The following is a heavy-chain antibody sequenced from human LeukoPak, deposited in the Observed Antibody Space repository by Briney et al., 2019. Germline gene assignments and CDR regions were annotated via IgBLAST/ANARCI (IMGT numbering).Heavy chain of an antibody. CDR1: GFTFSTSW. J-gene: IGHJ4*02. Sequence: GGSLRLSCEASGFTFSTSWMYWVRQAPGKGLEWVSGISWNSRSIAYADSVKGRFTISRDNAKNSLYLQMNSLRAEDMALYYCAKEGSSWSTFDYWGQGTLVTVSS. D-gene: IGHD6-13*01. V-gene: IGHV3-9*03. CDR3: AKEGSSWSTFDY. CDR2: ISWNSRSI.